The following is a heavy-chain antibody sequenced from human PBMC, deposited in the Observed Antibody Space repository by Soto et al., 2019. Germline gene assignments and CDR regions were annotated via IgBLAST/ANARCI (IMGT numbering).Heavy chain of an antibody. CDR3: AREWPYSSSSTAFDI. CDR1: GFTFSSYS. Sequence: EVQLVESGGGLVQPGGSLRLSCAASGFTFSSYSMNWVRQAPGKGLEWVSYISSSSSTIYYADSVKGRFTISIDNAKNSLYLQMNSLRDEDTAVYYCAREWPYSSSSTAFDIWGQGTMVTVSS. V-gene: IGHV3-48*02. CDR2: ISSSSSTI. D-gene: IGHD6-6*01. J-gene: IGHJ3*02.